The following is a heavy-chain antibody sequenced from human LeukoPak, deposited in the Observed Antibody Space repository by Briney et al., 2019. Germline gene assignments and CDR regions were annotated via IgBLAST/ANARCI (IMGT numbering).Heavy chain of an antibody. Sequence: QPGESLRLSCAASGFTFSSYWMHWVRQAPGKGLVWVSRINGDGSITSHADSVKGRFTISRDTAKNTVFLQMNSLRAEDTAVYYCARVGVSWGGFDIWGQGTMVTVSS. CDR1: GFTFSSYW. D-gene: IGHD7-27*01. CDR2: INGDGSIT. V-gene: IGHV3-74*01. CDR3: ARVGVSWGGFDI. J-gene: IGHJ3*02.